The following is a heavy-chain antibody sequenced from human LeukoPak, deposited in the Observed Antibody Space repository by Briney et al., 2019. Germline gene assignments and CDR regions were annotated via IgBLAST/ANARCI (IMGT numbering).Heavy chain of an antibody. J-gene: IGHJ6*03. D-gene: IGHD3-3*01. CDR1: GCTFSSYA. CDR2: IIPICGTT. CDR3: AREYDFWSGYHPYYYYMDV. Sequence: SVKVSCKASGCTFSSYAMSWVRQAPGQGLEWMGGIIPICGTTNYAQKFQGRVTITADESTNTAYMELSSLRSEDTAVYYCAREYDFWSGYHPYYYYMDVWGKGTTVTVSS. V-gene: IGHV1-69*01.